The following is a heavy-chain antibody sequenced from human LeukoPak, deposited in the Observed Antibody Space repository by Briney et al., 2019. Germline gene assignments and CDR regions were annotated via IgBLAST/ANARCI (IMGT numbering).Heavy chain of an antibody. CDR2: IYYSGST. Sequence: SETLSPTCTVSGGSISSYYWSWIRQPPGKGLEWIGYIYYSGSTNYNPSLKSRVTISVDTSKNQFSLKLSSVTAADTAVYYCARGLQQLVQDYWGQGTLVTVSS. CDR3: ARGLQQLVQDY. V-gene: IGHV4-59*01. D-gene: IGHD6-13*01. J-gene: IGHJ4*02. CDR1: GGSISSYY.